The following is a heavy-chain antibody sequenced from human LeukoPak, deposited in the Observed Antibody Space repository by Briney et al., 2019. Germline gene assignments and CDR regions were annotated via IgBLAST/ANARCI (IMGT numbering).Heavy chain of an antibody. Sequence: PGRSLRLSCAASGFTFSSYGMHWVRQAPGKGLEWVAVISYDGSNKYYADSVKGRFTISRDNSKNTLYLQMNSLRAEDTAVYYCASLERGSGSYFDYWGQGTLVTVSS. J-gene: IGHJ4*02. V-gene: IGHV3-30*03. CDR3: ASLERGSGSYFDY. D-gene: IGHD3-10*01. CDR2: ISYDGSNK. CDR1: GFTFSSYG.